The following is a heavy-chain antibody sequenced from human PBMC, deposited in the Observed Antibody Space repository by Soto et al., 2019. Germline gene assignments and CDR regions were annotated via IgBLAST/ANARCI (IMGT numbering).Heavy chain of an antibody. D-gene: IGHD6-19*01. Sequence: EVQLVESGGGLVQPGGSLRLSCAASGFTFSNNWMHWVRQAPGKGPVWVSRINSDGSSTYYADSVKGRFTISGDNAKNTLYLQMNSLRAVDTAVYYCAIGGIAVPWGQGTLVTVSS. CDR3: AIGGIAVP. CDR1: GFTFSNNW. V-gene: IGHV3-74*01. CDR2: INSDGSST. J-gene: IGHJ5*02.